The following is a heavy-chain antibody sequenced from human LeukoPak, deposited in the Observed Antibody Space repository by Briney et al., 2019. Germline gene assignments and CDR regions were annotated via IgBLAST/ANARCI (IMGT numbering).Heavy chain of an antibody. CDR2: IYSGGST. V-gene: IGHV3-53*01. Sequence: PGGSLRLSCAAFGFTVSSNYVSWVRQAPGKGLEWVSVIYSGGSTYYADSVKGRFTISRDNSKNTLYLQMNSLRAGDTAVYYCARVSSGWSNDYWGQGTLVTVSS. CDR1: GFTVSSNY. CDR3: ARVSSGWSNDY. J-gene: IGHJ4*02. D-gene: IGHD6-19*01.